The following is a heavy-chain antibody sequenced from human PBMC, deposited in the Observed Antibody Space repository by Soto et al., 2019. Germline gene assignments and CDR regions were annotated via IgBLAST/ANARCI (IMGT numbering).Heavy chain of an antibody. CDR2: VSVPSGDT. CDR1: GYSFSSFG. CDR3: ARTCRSGGSYYLEY. Sequence: ASVKVSCKASGYSFSSFGISWVRQAPGQGLEWVGWVSVPSGDTSSAQNFQGRVTVTTDTSTSTDYMEVGSLGSDDTAVYYCARTCRSGGSYYLEYWGEGTLVTVSS. J-gene: IGHJ4*02. V-gene: IGHV1-18*01. D-gene: IGHD2-15*01.